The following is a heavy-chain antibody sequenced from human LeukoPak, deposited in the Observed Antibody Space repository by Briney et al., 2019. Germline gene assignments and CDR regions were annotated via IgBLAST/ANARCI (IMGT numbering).Heavy chain of an antibody. CDR2: IYTSGST. CDR1: GGSISSYY. D-gene: IGHD4-17*01. J-gene: IGHJ5*02. CDR3: ARTYGDYVGSNWFDP. Sequence: SETLSLTCTVSGGSISSYYWSWIRQPPGKGLEWIGYIYTSGSTNYSPSLKSRVTISVDTSKNQFPLKLSSVTAADTAVYYCARTYGDYVGSNWFDPWGQGTLVTVSS. V-gene: IGHV4-4*09.